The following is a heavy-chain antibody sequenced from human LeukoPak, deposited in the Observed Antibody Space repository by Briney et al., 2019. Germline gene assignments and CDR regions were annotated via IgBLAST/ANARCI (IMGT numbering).Heavy chain of an antibody. J-gene: IGHJ3*02. V-gene: IGHV1-3*01. CDR3: AREGCSSTSCYAGSLDI. CDR2: INAGNGNT. CDR1: GYTFTSYA. D-gene: IGHD2-2*01. Sequence: SVKVSCKASGYTFTSYAMHWVRQAPAQRLEWMGWINAGNGNTKYSQKFQGRVTITRDTSASTAYMELSSLRSEDTAVYYCAREGCSSTSCYAGSLDIWGQGTMVTVSS.